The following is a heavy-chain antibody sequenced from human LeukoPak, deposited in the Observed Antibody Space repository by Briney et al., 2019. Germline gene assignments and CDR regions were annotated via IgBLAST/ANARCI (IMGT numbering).Heavy chain of an antibody. D-gene: IGHD2-15*01. CDR2: ISYDGSNK. CDR1: GFTFSNYA. CDR3: ARALGYCSGGSCTRGYNWFDP. J-gene: IGHJ5*02. Sequence: GRSLSLSCAASGFTFSNYAIHWVRQAPGKGLEWVAVISYDGSNKYYADSVKGRFTISRDNSKSTLYLQMNSLRAEDTAVYYCARALGYCSGGSCTRGYNWFDPWGQGTLVTVPS. V-gene: IGHV3-30-3*01.